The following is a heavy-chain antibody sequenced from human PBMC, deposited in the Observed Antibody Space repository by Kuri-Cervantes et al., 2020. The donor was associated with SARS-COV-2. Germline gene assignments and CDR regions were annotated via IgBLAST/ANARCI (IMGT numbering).Heavy chain of an antibody. CDR1: GNTLTELP. Sequence: ASVKVSCKVSGNTLTELPLHWERQAPGKGLEWMGGFDPEQREIIYAQKFQGRVSMTKDTSTDTAYMELSSLRSEDTAVYYCATEGYSIIIWAFAHWGQGTKVTVSS. J-gene: IGHJ3*01. CDR3: ATEGYSIIIWAFAH. D-gene: IGHD3-22*01. CDR2: FDPEQREI. V-gene: IGHV1-24*01.